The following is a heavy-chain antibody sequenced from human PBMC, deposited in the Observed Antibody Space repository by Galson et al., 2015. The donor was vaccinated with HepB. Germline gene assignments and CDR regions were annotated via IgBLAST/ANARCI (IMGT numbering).Heavy chain of an antibody. J-gene: IGHJ6*02. V-gene: IGHV1-69*13. Sequence: SVKVSCKASGGTFSSYAISWVRQAPGQGLEWMGGFIPTFGTVKYAQKFQGRVTINADESTNTAYMELSSLISEDTAVYYCARGGSVVGAFGYYYGMDVWGQGTPVTVSS. CDR3: ARGGSVVGAFGYYYGMDV. D-gene: IGHD1-26*01. CDR2: FIPTFGTV. CDR1: GGTFSSYA.